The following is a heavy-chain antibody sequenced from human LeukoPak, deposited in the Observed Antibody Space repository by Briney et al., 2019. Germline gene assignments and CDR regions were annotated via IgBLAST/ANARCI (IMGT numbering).Heavy chain of an antibody. V-gene: IGHV4-59*08. CDR2: IYNSGNN. J-gene: IGHJ4*02. CDR1: GGSISSDY. D-gene: IGHD3-10*01. Sequence: SETLSLTCTVSGGSISSDYWQWIRQPPGKGLEWVGYIYNSGNNHYNTSLKSRVTISIDTSKNQFSLKLASVTAADTAVYYCATRGYWGQGTLVAVSS. CDR3: ATRGY.